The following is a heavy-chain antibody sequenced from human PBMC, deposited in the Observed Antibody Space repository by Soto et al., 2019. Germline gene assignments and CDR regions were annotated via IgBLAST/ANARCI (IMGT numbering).Heavy chain of an antibody. D-gene: IGHD2-15*01. CDR2: IKSKTDGGTT. CDR1: GFTFSNAW. J-gene: IGHJ4*02. V-gene: IGHV3-15*01. Sequence: GGSLRLSCAASGFTFSNAWMSWVRQAPGKGLEWVGRIKSKTDGGTTDYAAPVKGRFTISRDDSKNTLYLRMNSLKTEDTAVYYYTSKLLIYYFDYWGQGTLVTVSS. CDR3: TSKLLIYYFDY.